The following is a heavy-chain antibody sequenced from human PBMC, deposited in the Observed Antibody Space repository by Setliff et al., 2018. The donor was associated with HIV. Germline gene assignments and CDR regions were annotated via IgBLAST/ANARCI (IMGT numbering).Heavy chain of an antibody. CDR2: INPNSGGT. Sequence: ASVKVSCKASGYTFTGYYMHWVRQAPGQGLEWMGWINPNSGGTNYAQKFQGRVTMTRDTSISTAYMELSSLRSDDTAVYYCALSEYCSGGSCSRKNWFALWGQGTLVTVSS. D-gene: IGHD2-15*01. V-gene: IGHV1-2*02. J-gene: IGHJ5*02. CDR3: ALSEYCSGGSCSRKNWFAL. CDR1: GYTFTGYY.